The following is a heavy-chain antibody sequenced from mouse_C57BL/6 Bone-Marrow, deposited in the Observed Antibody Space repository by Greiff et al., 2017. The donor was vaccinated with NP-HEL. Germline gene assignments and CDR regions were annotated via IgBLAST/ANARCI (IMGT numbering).Heavy chain of an antibody. CDR2: IDPENGDT. CDR3: TTFLGVVDYFDY. D-gene: IGHD1-1*01. CDR1: GFNIKDDY. V-gene: IGHV14-4*01. J-gene: IGHJ2*01. Sequence: VQLQQSGAELVRPGDSVKLSCTASGFNIKDDYMHWVKQRPEQGLEWIGWIDPENGDTEYVSKFQGKATITADTSSNTAYLQLSSLTSEDTAVYYCTTFLGVVDYFDYWGQGTTLTVSS.